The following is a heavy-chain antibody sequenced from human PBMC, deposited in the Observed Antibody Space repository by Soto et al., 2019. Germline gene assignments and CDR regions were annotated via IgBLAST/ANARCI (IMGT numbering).Heavy chain of an antibody. Sequence: TVSLTCTVSGGSIRSDGYYWSWIRQHPGKGLEWIGYIYYSGSTYYNPSLKSRVSISADTSNNQFSLKLTSVTAADTAVYYCAGGSSKSWFDPWGQGTLVTVSS. D-gene: IGHD6-6*01. CDR3: AGGSSKSWFDP. J-gene: IGHJ5*02. V-gene: IGHV4-31*03. CDR1: GGSIRSDGYY. CDR2: IYYSGST.